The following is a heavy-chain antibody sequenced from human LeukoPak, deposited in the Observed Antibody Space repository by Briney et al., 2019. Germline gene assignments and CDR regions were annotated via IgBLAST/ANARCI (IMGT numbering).Heavy chain of an antibody. CDR2: IDWDDDK. CDR1: GGSISSYYW. CDR3: ARIPSGSYADY. V-gene: IGHV2-70*11. D-gene: IGHD1-26*01. Sequence: TLSLTCTVSGGSISSYYWSWIRQPPGKALEWLARIDWDDDKYYSTSLKTRLTISKDTSKNQVVLTMTNMDPVDTATYYCARIPSGSYADYWGQGTLVTVSS. J-gene: IGHJ4*02.